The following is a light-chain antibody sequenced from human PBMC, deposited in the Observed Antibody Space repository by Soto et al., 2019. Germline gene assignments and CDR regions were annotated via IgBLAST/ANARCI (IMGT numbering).Light chain of an antibody. CDR3: SSHAGIINVL. V-gene: IGLV2-8*01. CDR2: EVT. J-gene: IGLJ3*02. Sequence: QSALTQPPSASGSPGQSVTISCTGTSSDVGGYNYVSWYQQHPGKAPKLMIYEVTKRPSGVPDRFSGSKSGNTASLTVSGLLAEDEADYYCSSHAGIINVLFGGGTKVTVL. CDR1: SSDVGGYNY.